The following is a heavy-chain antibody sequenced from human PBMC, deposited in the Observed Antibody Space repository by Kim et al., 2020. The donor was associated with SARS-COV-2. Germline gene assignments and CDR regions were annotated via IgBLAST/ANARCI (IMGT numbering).Heavy chain of an antibody. J-gene: IGHJ4*02. D-gene: IGHD3-10*01. CDR3: AKAEDYYYGSGSYSHNDY. CDR1: GFTFSSYA. Sequence: GGSLRLSCAASGFTFSSYAMSWVRQAPGKGLEWVSAISGSGGSTYYADSVKGRFTISRDNSKNTLYLQMNSLRAEDTAVYYCAKAEDYYYGSGSYSHNDYWGQGTLVTVSS. CDR2: ISGSGGST. V-gene: IGHV3-23*01.